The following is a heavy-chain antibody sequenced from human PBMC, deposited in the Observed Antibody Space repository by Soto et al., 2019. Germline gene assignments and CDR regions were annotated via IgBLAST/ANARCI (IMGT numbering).Heavy chain of an antibody. J-gene: IGHJ4*02. V-gene: IGHV3-48*02. D-gene: IGHD2-15*01. CDR2: IGTTSFTI. CDR3: ARDRCFDGSCYSASDF. Sequence: GSLRLSCVASGFSFSTYDMDWVRQAPGKAPEWIAHIGTTSFTIYYADSVKGRFTISRDNVRNSLYLEMKSLRDEDTAVYYCARDRCFDGSCYSASDFWGQGIQVTSPQ. CDR1: GFSFSTYD.